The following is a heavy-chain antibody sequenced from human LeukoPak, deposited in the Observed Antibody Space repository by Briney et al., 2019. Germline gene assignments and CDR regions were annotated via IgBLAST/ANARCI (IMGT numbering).Heavy chain of an antibody. CDR1: GGSISSYY. CDR3: ARVGYYGSGSYYRGPLFDY. J-gene: IGHJ4*02. D-gene: IGHD3-10*01. Sequence: SETLSLTCIVSGGSISSYYWSWIRQPPGKGLEWIGYIYYSGSTNYNPSLKSRVTISVDTSKNQFSLKLSSVIAADTAVYYCARVGYYGSGSYYRGPLFDYWGQGTLVTVSS. V-gene: IGHV4-59*01. CDR2: IYYSGST.